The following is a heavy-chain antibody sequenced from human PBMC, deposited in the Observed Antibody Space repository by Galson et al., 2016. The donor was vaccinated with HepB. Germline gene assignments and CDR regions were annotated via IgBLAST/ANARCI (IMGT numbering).Heavy chain of an antibody. V-gene: IGHV3-30*04. CDR3: ARDEGRSYSGMDF. J-gene: IGHJ4*02. CDR2: ISYDGSNK. D-gene: IGHD1-26*01. CDR1: GFTLSNYA. Sequence: SLRLSCAASGFTLSNYAMHWVRQAPGKGLEWVAIISYDGSNKYYADPAKGRFTISRDNSKNTLYLQMNSPRADDTAVFYCARDEGRSYSGMDFWGQGTLVTVSS.